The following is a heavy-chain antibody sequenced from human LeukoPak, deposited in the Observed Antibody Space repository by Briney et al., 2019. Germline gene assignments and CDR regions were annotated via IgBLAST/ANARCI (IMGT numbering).Heavy chain of an antibody. Sequence: SETLSLTCAVYGGSFSGYYWSWIRQPPGKGLEWIGEINHSGSTNYNPSLKSRVTISVDTSKNQFSLQLNSVTPEDTAVYYCARDMGVRYYGDYDLGAFDIWGQGTMVTVSS. CDR1: GGSFSGYY. CDR2: INHSGST. CDR3: ARDMGVRYYGDYDLGAFDI. V-gene: IGHV4-34*01. D-gene: IGHD4-17*01. J-gene: IGHJ3*02.